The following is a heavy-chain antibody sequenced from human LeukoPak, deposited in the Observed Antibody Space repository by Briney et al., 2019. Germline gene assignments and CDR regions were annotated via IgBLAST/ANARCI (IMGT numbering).Heavy chain of an antibody. Sequence: PGGSLRLSCAASEFTFSSYAMSWVRQAPGKGLEWVSAISGSGGSTYYADSVKGRFTISRDNSKNTLYLQMNSLRAEDTAVYYCAKVGGKSYYYDSSGYYEFDYWGQGTLVTVSS. CDR1: EFTFSSYA. D-gene: IGHD3-22*01. CDR2: ISGSGGST. J-gene: IGHJ4*02. V-gene: IGHV3-23*01. CDR3: AKVGGKSYYYDSSGYYEFDY.